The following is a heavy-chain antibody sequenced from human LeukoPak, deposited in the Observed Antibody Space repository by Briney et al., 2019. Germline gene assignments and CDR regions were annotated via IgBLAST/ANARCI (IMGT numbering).Heavy chain of an antibody. V-gene: IGHV3-30*18. CDR2: ISYDGSNK. J-gene: IGHJ5*02. CDR3: AKDAHDIVVPAAIGNWFDP. Sequence: PGGSLRLSCAASGFTFSSYGMHWVRQAPGKGLEWVAVISYDGSNKYYADSVKGRFTISRDNSKNTLYLQMNSLRAEDTAVYYCAKDAHDIVVPAAIGNWFDPWGQGTLVTVSS. CDR1: GFTFSSYG. D-gene: IGHD2-2*01.